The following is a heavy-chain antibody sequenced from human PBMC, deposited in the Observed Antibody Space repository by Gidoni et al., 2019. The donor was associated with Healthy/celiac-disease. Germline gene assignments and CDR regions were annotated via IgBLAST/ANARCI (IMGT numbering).Heavy chain of an antibody. CDR2: IYSGGST. Sequence: QVGSLRLSCAASGFTVSSNYMSWVRQAPGKGLEWVSVIYSGGSTYYADSVKGRFTISRDNSKNTLYLQMNSLRAEDTAVYYCARVPPGIAAALEDGLLAFDIWGQGTMVTVSS. J-gene: IGHJ3*02. CDR1: GFTVSSNY. V-gene: IGHV3-66*01. CDR3: ARVPPGIAAALEDGLLAFDI. D-gene: IGHD6-13*01.